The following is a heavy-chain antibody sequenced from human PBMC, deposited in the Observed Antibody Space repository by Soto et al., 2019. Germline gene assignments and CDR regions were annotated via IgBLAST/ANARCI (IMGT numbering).Heavy chain of an antibody. J-gene: IGHJ4*02. D-gene: IGHD6-6*01. CDR3: AAPPRY. CDR2: IYDSGST. CDR1: DGSISSYY. Sequence: SETLFLTCPVSDGSISSYYSSWIRQPPGKGLEWIGYIYDSGSTNYNPSLKSRVTISVDTSKNQFSLKLTSVTAADTAVYYCAAPPRYWGQGTLVTVSS. V-gene: IGHV4-59*01.